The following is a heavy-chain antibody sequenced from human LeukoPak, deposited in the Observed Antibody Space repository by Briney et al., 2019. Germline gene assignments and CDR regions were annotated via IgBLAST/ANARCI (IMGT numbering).Heavy chain of an antibody. CDR2: ISAYNGNT. CDR1: GYTFTSYG. CDR3: ARGGRWELPSYPDAFDI. V-gene: IGHV1-18*01. D-gene: IGHD1-26*01. Sequence: GASVKVSCKASGYTFTSYGISWVRQAPGQGLEWMGWISAYNGNTNYAQKLQGRVTMTTDTSTSTAYMELRSLRSDDTAVYYCARGGRWELPSYPDAFDIWGQGTMVTVSS. J-gene: IGHJ3*02.